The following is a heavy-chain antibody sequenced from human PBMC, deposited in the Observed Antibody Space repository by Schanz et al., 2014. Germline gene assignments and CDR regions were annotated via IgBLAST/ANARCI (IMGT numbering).Heavy chain of an antibody. Sequence: QVQLVESGGGLVKPGGSLRLSCAASGFTFSDNFMSWIRQAPGKGLEWISYITTSTSYTNYADSVKGRFTISRDNAKKSLFLQMNSRRAEDTAVYYCARLGRMGAFDIWGQGTMVTVSS. CDR3: ARLGRMGAFDI. D-gene: IGHD2-8*01. V-gene: IGHV3-11*06. CDR1: GFTFSDNF. CDR2: ITTSTSYT. J-gene: IGHJ3*02.